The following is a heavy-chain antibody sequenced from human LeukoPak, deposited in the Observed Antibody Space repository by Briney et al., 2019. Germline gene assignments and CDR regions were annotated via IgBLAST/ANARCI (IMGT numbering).Heavy chain of an antibody. D-gene: IGHD6-13*01. J-gene: IGHJ4*02. Sequence: NPSETLSLTCTVSGGSISSGSYYWSWIRQPAGKGLEWIGRIYTSGSTNYNPSLKSRVTISVDTSNNQFSLKLSSVTAADTAVYYCARAGTGIAAGESDYWGQGTLVTVSS. CDR3: ARAGTGIAAGESDY. V-gene: IGHV4-61*02. CDR1: GGSISSGSYY. CDR2: IYTSGST.